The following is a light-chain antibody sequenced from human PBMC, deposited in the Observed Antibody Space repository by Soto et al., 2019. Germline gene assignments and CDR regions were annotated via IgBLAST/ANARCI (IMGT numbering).Light chain of an antibody. CDR2: WAS. V-gene: IGKV4-1*01. Sequence: DIVMTQSPDSLAVSLGERATINCKSRQSVLYSSNNKNYLAWYQQKPGQPPKLLIYWASTRESGVPDRFSGSGSGTDFTLTITGLQAEDVAVYYCQQYYSTPLTFGGGTKVEIE. J-gene: IGKJ4*01. CDR3: QQYYSTPLT. CDR1: QSVLYSSNNKNY.